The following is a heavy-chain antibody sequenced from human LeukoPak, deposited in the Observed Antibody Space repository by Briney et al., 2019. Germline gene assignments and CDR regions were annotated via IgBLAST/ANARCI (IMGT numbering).Heavy chain of an antibody. J-gene: IGHJ4*02. Sequence: ASVKVSCKASGYTFTSYYMHWVRQAPGQGLEWMGIINPSGGSTSYAQKFQGRVTMTRDTSTSTVYMELSSLRSEDTAVYYCAREENPGWELLDSPFDYWGQGTLVTVSS. D-gene: IGHD1-26*01. CDR2: INPSGGST. CDR3: AREENPGWELLDSPFDY. CDR1: GYTFTSYY. V-gene: IGHV1-46*01.